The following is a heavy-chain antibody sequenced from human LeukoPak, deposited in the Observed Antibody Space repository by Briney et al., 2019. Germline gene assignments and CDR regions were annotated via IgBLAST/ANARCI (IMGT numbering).Heavy chain of an antibody. CDR2: ISAYNGNT. CDR3: ARVFELGYCSGGSCPYYFDY. V-gene: IGHV1-18*01. CDR1: GYTFTSYG. Sequence: ASVKVSCKASGYTFTSYGISWVRQAPGQGLEWMGWISAYNGNTNYAQKLQGRVTMTTDTSTSTAYMELRSLRSDDTAVYYCARVFELGYCSGGSCPYYFDYWGQGTLVTVSS. J-gene: IGHJ4*02. D-gene: IGHD2-15*01.